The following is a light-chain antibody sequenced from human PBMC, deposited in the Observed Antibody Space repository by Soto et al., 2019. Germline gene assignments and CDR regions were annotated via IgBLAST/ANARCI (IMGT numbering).Light chain of an antibody. CDR3: QTWVTGSWV. Sequence: QLVLTQSPSASASLGVSVKLTCTLSSGHSSYAIAWHQQRPEKGPRYLMKVNNDGSHTKGDGIPDRFSGSSSGAERYLTISSLQSEDEADYYCQTWVTGSWVFGGGTKLTVL. CDR1: SGHSSYA. J-gene: IGLJ3*02. V-gene: IGLV4-69*01. CDR2: VNNDGSH.